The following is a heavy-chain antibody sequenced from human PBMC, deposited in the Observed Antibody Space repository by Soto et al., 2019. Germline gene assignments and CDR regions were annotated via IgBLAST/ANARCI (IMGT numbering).Heavy chain of an antibody. V-gene: IGHV3-7*01. CDR3: AFTRRYCSGGSCAMKSDH. CDR1: GFTFSSYW. J-gene: IGHJ5*02. CDR2: IKQDGSEK. Sequence: GGSLRLSCAASGFTFSSYWMSWVRQAPGKGLEWVANIKQDGSEKYYVDSVKGRFTISRDNAKNSLYLQMNSLRAEDTAVYYCAFTRRYCSGGSCAMKSDHWGQGTLVNVSS. D-gene: IGHD2-15*01.